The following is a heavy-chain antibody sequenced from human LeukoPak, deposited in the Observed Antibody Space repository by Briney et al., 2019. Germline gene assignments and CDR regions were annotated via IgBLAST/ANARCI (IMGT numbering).Heavy chain of an antibody. CDR1: GFSLSGGHF. Sequence: PSETLSLTCSVSGFSLSGGHFWGWIRQSPGKGLEWIGSVSHSASTYYNPSLKSRVTISVDTSKNQFSLKLSSVTAADTAVYYCARRHRLRNWFDPWGQGTLVTVSS. V-gene: IGHV4-38-2*02. D-gene: IGHD4-17*01. J-gene: IGHJ5*02. CDR2: VSHSAST. CDR3: ARRHRLRNWFDP.